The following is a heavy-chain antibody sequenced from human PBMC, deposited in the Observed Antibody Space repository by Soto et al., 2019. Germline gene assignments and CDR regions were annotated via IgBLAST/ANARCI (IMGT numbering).Heavy chain of an antibody. CDR1: GYTFTSYY. D-gene: IGHD2-15*01. CDR2: INPSGGST. CDR3: ARGDPVVVVAATRINFDY. J-gene: IGHJ4*02. V-gene: IGHV1-46*01. Sequence: ASVKVSCKASGYTFTSYYMHWVRQAPGQGLEWMGIINPSGGSTSYAQKFQGRVTMTRDTSTSTVYMELSSLRSEDTAVYYCARGDPVVVVAATRINFDYWGQGTLVTVSS.